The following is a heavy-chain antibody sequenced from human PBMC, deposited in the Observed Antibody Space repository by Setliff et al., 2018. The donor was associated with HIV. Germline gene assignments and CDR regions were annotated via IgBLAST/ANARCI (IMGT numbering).Heavy chain of an antibody. CDR1: GGSISSSSYY. CDR2: IYYSGST. CDR3: AREPAYYNFWSGYYADAFDI. D-gene: IGHD3-3*01. J-gene: IGHJ3*02. Sequence: SETLSLTCTVSGGSISSSSYYWGWIRQPPGKGLEWIGSIYYSGSTYYNPSLKSRVTISVDTSKNQFSLKLSSVTAADTAVYYCAREPAYYNFWSGYYADAFDIWGQGTMVT. V-gene: IGHV4-39*07.